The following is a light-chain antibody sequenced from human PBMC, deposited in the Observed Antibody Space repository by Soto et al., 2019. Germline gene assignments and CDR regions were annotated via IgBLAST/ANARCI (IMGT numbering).Light chain of an antibody. J-gene: IGKJ2*01. V-gene: IGKV1-5*03. CDR1: PSISSW. Sequence: DIQMTQSPSTLSASVGDTVSITCRASPSISSWLAWYQQKPGKAPKLLIYEASNLNSEVPSRFSGSGSGTDFTLPITGLQPDDFATYYCQQYDIFPYSFGPGTRLEIK. CDR2: EAS. CDR3: QQYDIFPYS.